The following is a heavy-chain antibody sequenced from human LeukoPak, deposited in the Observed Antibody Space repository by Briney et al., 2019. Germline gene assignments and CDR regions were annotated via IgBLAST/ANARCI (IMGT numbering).Heavy chain of an antibody. Sequence: GGSLRLSCAASGFTFSSYGMHWVRQAPGKGLEWVAFIRYDGSNKYYADSVKGRFTISRDNSKNTLYLQMNSLRAGDTAVYYCAKEALWFGELTPSSDFDYWGQGTLATVSS. CDR1: GFTFSSYG. CDR3: AKEALWFGELTPSSDFDY. V-gene: IGHV3-30*02. J-gene: IGHJ4*02. D-gene: IGHD3-10*01. CDR2: IRYDGSNK.